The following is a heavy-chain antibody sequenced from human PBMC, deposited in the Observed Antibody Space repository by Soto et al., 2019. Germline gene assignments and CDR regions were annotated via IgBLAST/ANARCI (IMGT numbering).Heavy chain of an antibody. J-gene: IGHJ6*02. V-gene: IGHV3-23*01. CDR1: GFIFSSYA. Sequence: EVQLLESGGGLVQPGGSLRLSCAASGFIFSSYAMNWVRQAPGKGLEWVSALSGSGDSTYYADSVKGRFTISRDNSKNTLYLQMNSLRAEDTAVYYCATLGVIPADTVYYVYYGMDVWGQGTTVTVSS. CDR3: ATLGVIPADTVYYVYYGMDV. CDR2: LSGSGDST. D-gene: IGHD2-2*01.